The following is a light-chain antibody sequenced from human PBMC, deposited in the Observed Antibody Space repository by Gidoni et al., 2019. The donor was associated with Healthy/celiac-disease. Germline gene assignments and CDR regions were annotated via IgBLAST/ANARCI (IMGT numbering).Light chain of an antibody. V-gene: IGLV2-14*01. CDR1: SSDLGGYNY. J-gene: IGLJ2*01. CDR3: SSYTSSSTLAVV. Sequence: QSALTQPASVSGSPGQSIPIPCTGTSSDLGGYNYVSGYQQHPGKAPKLMIYEVSNRPSGVSNRFSGSKSGNTASLTISGLQAEDEADYYCSSYTSSSTLAVVFGGGTKLTVL. CDR2: EVS.